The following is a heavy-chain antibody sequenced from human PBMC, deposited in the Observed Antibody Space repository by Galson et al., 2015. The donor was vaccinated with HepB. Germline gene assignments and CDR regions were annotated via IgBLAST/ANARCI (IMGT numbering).Heavy chain of an antibody. CDR2: IFSDDEK. CDR3: ARILVAGTFWFDP. V-gene: IGHV2-26*01. D-gene: IGHD6-19*01. Sequence: PALVKPTQTLTLTCTVSVFSLSNARMGVSWIRQPPGKALEWLAHIFSDDEKSYSTSLKSRFTISKDTSKSQVVLTMTNMDPVDTATYYCARILVAGTFWFDPWGQGTLVTVSS. J-gene: IGHJ5*02. CDR1: VFSLSNARMG.